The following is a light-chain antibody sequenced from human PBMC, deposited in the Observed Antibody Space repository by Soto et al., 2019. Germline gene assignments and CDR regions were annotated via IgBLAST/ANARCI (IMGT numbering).Light chain of an antibody. V-gene: IGKV3-20*01. CDR2: VAS. Sequence: EIVLMQSPGTLSLSPGEGATLSCRASQSVNSNYLAWYQQKPGQAPTVLIYVASRRATGIPDRFSGSGSGTDFTLTISRLEPEDFAVYYCQQYGSAQFTFGPGTKLNIK. CDR1: QSVNSNY. J-gene: IGKJ3*01. CDR3: QQYGSAQFT.